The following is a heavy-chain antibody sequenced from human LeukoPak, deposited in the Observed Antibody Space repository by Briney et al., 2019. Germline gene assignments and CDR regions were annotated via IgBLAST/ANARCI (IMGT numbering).Heavy chain of an antibody. Sequence: GGSLRLSCAASGFTFSSYTMHWVRQAPGKGLEWVAVISYDGSNKYYADSVKGRFTISRDNSKNTLYLQMNGLRAEDTAVYYCARVRMTGYYYYYYMDVWGKGTTVTVSS. J-gene: IGHJ6*03. CDR1: GFTFSSYT. D-gene: IGHD2-15*01. CDR3: ARVRMTGYYYYYYMDV. V-gene: IGHV3-30*04. CDR2: ISYDGSNK.